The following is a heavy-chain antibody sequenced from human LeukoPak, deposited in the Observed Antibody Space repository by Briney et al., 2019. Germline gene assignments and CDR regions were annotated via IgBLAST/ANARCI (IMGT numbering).Heavy chain of an antibody. J-gene: IGHJ5*02. Sequence: SETLSLTCTVSGGSISSGSYYWRWIRQPAGKGLEWIGRIYSSGSTTYNPSLKSRVTLSLDTSKNQFSLKVSSVIAADTAVYYCAKSQWEFSPGYFDPWGQGILVTVSS. CDR3: AKSQWEFSPGYFDP. CDR2: IYSSGST. D-gene: IGHD1-26*01. V-gene: IGHV4-61*02. CDR1: GGSISSGSYY.